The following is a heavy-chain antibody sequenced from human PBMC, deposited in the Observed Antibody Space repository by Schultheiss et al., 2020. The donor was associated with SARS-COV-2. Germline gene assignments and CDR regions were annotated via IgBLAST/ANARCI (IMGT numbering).Heavy chain of an antibody. J-gene: IGHJ4*02. CDR2: INHSGST. Sequence: SETLSLTCTVSGGSISSYYWSWIRQPPGKGLEWIGEINHSGSTNYNPSLKSRVTISVDTSKNQFSLKLSSVTAADTAVYYCAFGGYSNYATRYWGQGTLVTVSS. CDR3: AFGGYSNYATRY. D-gene: IGHD4-11*01. V-gene: IGHV4-34*01. CDR1: GGSISSYY.